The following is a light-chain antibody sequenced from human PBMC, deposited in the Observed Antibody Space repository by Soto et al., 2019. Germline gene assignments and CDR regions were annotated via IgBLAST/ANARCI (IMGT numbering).Light chain of an antibody. J-gene: IGLJ2*01. V-gene: IGLV3-1*01. CDR3: QAWDSSTPVV. Sequence: SYELTQPPSVSVSPGQTASITCSGDKLGDKYACWYNKRPSGIPERFSGSKSGNTATLTISGTQAMDEADYYCQAWDSSTPVVFGGGTKLTVL. CDR1: KLGDKY.